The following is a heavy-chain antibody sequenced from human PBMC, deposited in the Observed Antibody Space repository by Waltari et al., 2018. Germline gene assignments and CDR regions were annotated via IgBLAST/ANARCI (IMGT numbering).Heavy chain of an antibody. CDR3: ARDNTKWSFDY. V-gene: IGHV1-46*01. Sequence: QVQLVQSGAEVKKPGASVKVSCKASGYTFTTYNMHWVRQAPGQGLEWMGIINPRGDFITYARQFRGRVTMTIDTSTSTVYMELSSLRSEDTAVYSCARDNTKWSFDYWGQGTLVTVSS. J-gene: IGHJ4*02. CDR1: GYTFTTYN. D-gene: IGHD2-15*01. CDR2: INPRGDFI.